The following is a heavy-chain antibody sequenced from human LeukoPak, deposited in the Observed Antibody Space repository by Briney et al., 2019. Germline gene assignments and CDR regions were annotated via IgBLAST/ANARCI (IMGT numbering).Heavy chain of an antibody. CDR1: GFTVSSNY. D-gene: IGHD5-24*01. CDR2: IYSGGST. V-gene: IGHV3-53*01. J-gene: IGHJ4*02. CDR3: ARGVGYNYLDY. Sequence: PGGSLRLSCAASGFTVSSNYMSWVRQAPGKGLEWVSVIYSGGSTYYADSVKGRFAISRDNSKNTLYLQMNSLRAEDTAVYYCARGVGYNYLDYWGQGTLVTVSS.